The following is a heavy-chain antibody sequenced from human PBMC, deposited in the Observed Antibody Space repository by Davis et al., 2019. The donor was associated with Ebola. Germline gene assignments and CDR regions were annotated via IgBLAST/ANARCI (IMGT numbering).Heavy chain of an antibody. D-gene: IGHD3-22*01. CDR1: GFTFSTYS. J-gene: IGHJ4*02. V-gene: IGHV3-21*01. CDR3: AKGSSGYYNLVSWFDY. CDR2: ISSDSDYI. Sequence: GESLKISCAASGFTFSTYSMSWVRQAPGKGLEWVSSISSDSDYIYYADSVKGRFTISRDNSKNTLYLQMNSLRAEDTAVYYCAKGSSGYYNLVSWFDYWGQGTLVTVSS.